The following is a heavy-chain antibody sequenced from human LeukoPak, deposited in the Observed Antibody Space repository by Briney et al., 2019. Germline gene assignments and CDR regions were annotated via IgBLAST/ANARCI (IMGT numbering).Heavy chain of an antibody. CDR1: GYSISSGYY. CDR3: AREGIAVAGLDY. V-gene: IGHV4-61*01. J-gene: IGHJ4*02. D-gene: IGHD6-19*01. Sequence: PSETLSLTCAVSGYSISSGYYWGWIRQPPGKGLEWIGYIYYSGSTNYNPSLKSRVTISVDTSKNQFSLKLSSVTAADTAVYYCAREGIAVAGLDYWGQGTLVTVSS. CDR2: IYYSGST.